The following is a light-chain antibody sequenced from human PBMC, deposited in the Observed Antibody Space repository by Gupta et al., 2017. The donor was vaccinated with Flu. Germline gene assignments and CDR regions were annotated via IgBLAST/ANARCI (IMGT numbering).Light chain of an antibody. J-gene: IGKJ3*01. CDR3: QQYYTPPFT. V-gene: IGKV4-1*01. CDR1: QNILYNSNNKNY. CDR2: WAS. Sequence: DIVMTQSPDSLAVSLGERATINCKSSQNILYNSNNKNYLAWYQQRPGQPPKLLIYWASTRESGVPARFSGSGSATDFTLTISSLQAEDLAVYYCQQYYTPPFTFGPGTKVDIK.